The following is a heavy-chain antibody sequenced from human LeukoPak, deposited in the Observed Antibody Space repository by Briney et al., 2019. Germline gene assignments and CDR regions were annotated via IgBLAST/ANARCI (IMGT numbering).Heavy chain of an antibody. CDR3: AKYNYHGSGSYYNDFDY. Sequence: PGGSLTLSCAASGFTFSSYAMSWVRQTPGKGLEWVSAISGSGGNTYYADSVKGRFTISRDNSKNTLYLQMNSLRAEDTAVYYCAKYNYHGSGSYYNDFDYWGQGTLVTVSS. J-gene: IGHJ4*02. V-gene: IGHV3-23*01. CDR2: ISGSGGNT. CDR1: GFTFSSYA. D-gene: IGHD3-10*01.